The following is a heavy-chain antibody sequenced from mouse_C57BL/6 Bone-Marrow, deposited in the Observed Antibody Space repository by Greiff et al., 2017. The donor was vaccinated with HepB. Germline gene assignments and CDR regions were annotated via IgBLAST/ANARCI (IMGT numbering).Heavy chain of an antibody. Sequence: WIGEILPGSGSTNYNEKFKGKATFTADTSSNTAYMQLSSLTTEDSAIYYCARRDYYGSSYRYFDVWGTGTTVTVSS. CDR3: ARRDYYGSSYRYFDV. D-gene: IGHD1-1*01. V-gene: IGHV1-9*01. J-gene: IGHJ1*03. CDR2: ILPGSGST.